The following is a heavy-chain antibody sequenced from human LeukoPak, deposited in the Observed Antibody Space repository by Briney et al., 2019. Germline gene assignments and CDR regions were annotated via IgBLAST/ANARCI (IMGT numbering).Heavy chain of an antibody. D-gene: IGHD5-12*01. CDR3: ARGRSTGYPYYFEY. Sequence: ASVKVSCKASGYTFTSYDINWVRQATGQGLEWMGWMNPNSGSTGYAQKFQGRVTITRNTSISTAYMELSGLRSEDTAVYYCARGRSTGYPYYFEYWGQGTLVTVSS. CDR1: GYTFTSYD. CDR2: MNPNSGST. V-gene: IGHV1-8*03. J-gene: IGHJ4*02.